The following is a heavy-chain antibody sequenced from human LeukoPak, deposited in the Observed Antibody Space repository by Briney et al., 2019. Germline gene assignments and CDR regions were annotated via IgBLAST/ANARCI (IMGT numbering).Heavy chain of an antibody. CDR3: ASPTYYDILTGSEGIAFDI. Sequence: PSETLSLTCAVYGGSFSGYYWSWIRQPPGKGLEWIGEINHSGSTNYNPSLKSRVTISVDTSKNQFSLKLSSVTAADTAVYYCASPTYYDILTGSEGIAFDIWGQGTMVTVSS. D-gene: IGHD3-9*01. V-gene: IGHV4-34*01. CDR2: INHSGST. CDR1: GGSFSGYY. J-gene: IGHJ3*02.